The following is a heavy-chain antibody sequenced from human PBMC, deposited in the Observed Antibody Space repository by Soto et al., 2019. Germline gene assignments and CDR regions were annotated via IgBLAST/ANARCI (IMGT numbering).Heavy chain of an antibody. J-gene: IGHJ4*02. V-gene: IGHV1-2*04. D-gene: IGHD6-19*01. CDR1: GYTFTDYY. Sequence: QVQLVQSGAELKKPGASVKVSCKASGYTFTDYYVHWLRQAPEQGLEWMGWINPKSGFTHYAQKFKGWVTLTRDTSVSTGYMELNRLKSDDTAVFFCARGVSGWSPFDVWGQGTLVTVSS. CDR2: INPKSGFT. CDR3: ARGVSGWSPFDV.